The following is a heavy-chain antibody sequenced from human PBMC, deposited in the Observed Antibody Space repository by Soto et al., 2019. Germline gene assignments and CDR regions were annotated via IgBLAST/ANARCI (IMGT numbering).Heavy chain of an antibody. Sequence: QVQLVQSGAEVKKPGSSVKVSCKASGGTFSSYAISWVRQAPGQGLEWMGGIIPMFGTADYAQKFQGRVTITADGSTSTAYMELSSLRSEDTAVYYCASHYYDSSGYNYYCGMDVWGQGTTVTVSS. D-gene: IGHD3-22*01. V-gene: IGHV1-69*12. CDR3: ASHYYDSSGYNYYCGMDV. CDR2: IIPMFGTA. J-gene: IGHJ6*02. CDR1: GGTFSSYA.